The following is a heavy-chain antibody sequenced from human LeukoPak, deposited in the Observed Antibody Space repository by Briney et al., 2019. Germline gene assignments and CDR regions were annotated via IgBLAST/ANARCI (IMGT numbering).Heavy chain of an antibody. CDR2: INHSGST. CDR1: GGSFSGYY. Sequence: SETLSPTCAVYGGSFSGYYWSWIRQPPGKGLEWIGEINHSGSTNYNPSLKSRVTISVDTSKNQFSLKLSSVTAADTAVYYCARDGGEQQLDYWGQGTLVTVSS. J-gene: IGHJ4*02. V-gene: IGHV4-34*01. CDR3: ARDGGEQQLDY. D-gene: IGHD6-13*01.